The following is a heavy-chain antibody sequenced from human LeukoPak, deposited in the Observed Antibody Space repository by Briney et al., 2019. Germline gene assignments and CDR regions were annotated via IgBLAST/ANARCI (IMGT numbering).Heavy chain of an antibody. CDR1: GGSIRSYF. CDR2: IYYSGST. J-gene: IGHJ5*02. Sequence: SETLSLTCTVSGGSIRSYFWSWLRQPPGKGLEWIGYIYYSGSTNYNPSLKSRVTISVDTSKNQFSLKLSSVTAADTAVYYCARLTGQQLGNNWFDPWGQGTLVTVSS. CDR3: ARLTGQQLGNNWFDP. D-gene: IGHD6-13*01. V-gene: IGHV4-59*01.